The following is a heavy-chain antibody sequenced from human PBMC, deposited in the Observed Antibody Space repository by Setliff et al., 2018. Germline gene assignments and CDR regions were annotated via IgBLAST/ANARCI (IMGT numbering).Heavy chain of an antibody. CDR3: ARTRGLDV. CDR1: GYTFISYD. CDR2: MKPKNGDT. V-gene: IGHV1-8*02. J-gene: IGHJ6*02. Sequence: GASVKVSCKASGYTFISYDINWVRQAPGQGLEWMGWMKPKNGDTGYAQKFQGRVNMTRDTSISTAYMELSSLRSDDTAVYYCARTRGLDVWGQGTTVTVSS.